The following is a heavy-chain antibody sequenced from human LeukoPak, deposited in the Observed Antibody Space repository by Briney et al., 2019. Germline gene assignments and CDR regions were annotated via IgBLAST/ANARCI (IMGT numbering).Heavy chain of an antibody. D-gene: IGHD2-2*01. V-gene: IGHV3-11*06. CDR3: ARDHKYAFDN. Sequence: GGSLRLSCTASGFTFGDYAMNWVRQAPGKGLEWISYIGIDSGNTNYADSVKGRFTISGDKAKNSLYLQMNSLRVEDTAVYYCARDHKYAFDNWGQGTLVTVSS. CDR2: IGIDSGNT. CDR1: GFTFGDYA. J-gene: IGHJ4*02.